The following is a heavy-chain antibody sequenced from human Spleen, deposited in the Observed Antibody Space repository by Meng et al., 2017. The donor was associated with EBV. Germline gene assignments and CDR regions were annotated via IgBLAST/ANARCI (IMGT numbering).Heavy chain of an antibody. D-gene: IGHD1-26*01. CDR1: ASSVSSNTYY. J-gene: IGHJ4*02. CDR2: IYYSGDT. CDR3: VREVRSGSYFNDY. Sequence: SGPGLGKSSEAPSLPFTVSASSVSSNTYYWSWIRQPPGKRLEWIGNIYYSGDTKYNPSLESRVTISLHTSKNQFSLRLTSVTAADTAVYYCVREVRSGSYFNDYWGQGTLVTVSS. V-gene: IGHV4-61*01.